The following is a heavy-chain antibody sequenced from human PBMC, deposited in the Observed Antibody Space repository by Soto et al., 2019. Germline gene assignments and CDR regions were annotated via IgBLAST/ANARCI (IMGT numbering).Heavy chain of an antibody. V-gene: IGHV3-74*01. CDR2: INSDGSSR. CDR3: ARAPEQRPIDY. CDR1: GFTFSNNW. J-gene: IGHJ4*02. D-gene: IGHD6-25*01. Sequence: EVRLVESGGGLVQPGGSLRLSCAASGFTFSNNWMHWVRRIPGKGPVWVSRINSDGSSRDYADSVEGRFTIFGDSAKNTVYLQMNGLRVEDTAVYYCARAPEQRPIDYWGQGTLVTVSS.